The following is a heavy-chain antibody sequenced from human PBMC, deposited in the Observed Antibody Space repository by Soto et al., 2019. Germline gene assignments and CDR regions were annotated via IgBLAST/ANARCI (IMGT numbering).Heavy chain of an antibody. Sequence: GGSLRLSCSASGFTFSNFGMHWVRQAPGKGLEFVSAIKSLGDTTYYADSVRGRFIISRDNSENTLYLQMSSLRPEDTAIYYCVKDRSLAVAGGYYFDHWGQGTLVTASS. J-gene: IGHJ4*02. CDR3: VKDRSLAVAGGYYFDH. CDR1: GFTFSNFG. D-gene: IGHD6-19*01. CDR2: IKSLGDTT. V-gene: IGHV3-64D*08.